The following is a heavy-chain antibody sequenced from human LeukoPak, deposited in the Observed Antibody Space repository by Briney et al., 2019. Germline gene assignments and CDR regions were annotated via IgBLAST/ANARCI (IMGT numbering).Heavy chain of an antibody. D-gene: IGHD3-16*01. CDR3: AKKPLGDQPLDY. V-gene: IGHV3-23*01. Sequence: PGGSLRLSCVASGFTFSSYAMTWVRQAPGKGLEWVSVIGSGDTYYADSVKGRFTIPRDNSKNTLYLQMNSLRADDTAVYYCAKKPLGDQPLDYWGQGTLVTVSS. J-gene: IGHJ4*02. CDR2: IGSGDT. CDR1: GFTFSSYA.